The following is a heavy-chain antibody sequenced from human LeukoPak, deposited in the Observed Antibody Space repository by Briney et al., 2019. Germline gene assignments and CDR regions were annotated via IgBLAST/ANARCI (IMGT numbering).Heavy chain of an antibody. Sequence: GGTLRLSCAASGFTFSSYGMSWVRQAPGKGLEWVSAISGSGGSTYYADSVKGRFTISRDNSKNTLYLQMNSLRAEDTAVYYCAKDQTTSFNYDSSGYYGGGLRWKPNDAFDIWGQGTMVTVSS. D-gene: IGHD3-22*01. V-gene: IGHV3-23*01. CDR1: GFTFSSYG. J-gene: IGHJ3*02. CDR2: ISGSGGST. CDR3: AKDQTTSFNYDSSGYYGGGLRWKPNDAFDI.